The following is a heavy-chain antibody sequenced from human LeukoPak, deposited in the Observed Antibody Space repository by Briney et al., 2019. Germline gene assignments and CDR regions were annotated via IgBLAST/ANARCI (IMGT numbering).Heavy chain of an antibody. V-gene: IGHV4-34*01. CDR2: INHSGST. CDR3: ARPYSSGWYGRKGFDY. CDR1: GGSFSGYY. Sequence: LSETLSLTCAVYGGSFSGYYWSWIRQPPGKGLEWIGEINHSGSTNYNPSLKSRVTTSVDTSKNQFSLKLSSVTAADTAVYYCARPYSSGWYGRKGFDYWGQGTLVTVSS. J-gene: IGHJ4*02. D-gene: IGHD6-19*01.